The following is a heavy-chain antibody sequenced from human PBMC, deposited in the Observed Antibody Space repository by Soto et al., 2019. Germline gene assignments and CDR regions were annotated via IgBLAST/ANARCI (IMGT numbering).Heavy chain of an antibody. CDR3: ARGIQRWLRRINNGYTG. J-gene: IGHJ4*02. D-gene: IGHD5-12*01. V-gene: IGHV1-69*12. CDR1: GGTFSTYA. Sequence: QVQLVQSGAEVKKPESSVKVSCKAPGGTFSTYAISWVRQAPGQGLEWMGGIIPMFGTANYAQRFQDRVTTTADESTNTVDKELSSLRSEDTAAYFCARGIQRWLRRINNGYTGWGQGTLVTVSS. CDR2: IIPMFGTA.